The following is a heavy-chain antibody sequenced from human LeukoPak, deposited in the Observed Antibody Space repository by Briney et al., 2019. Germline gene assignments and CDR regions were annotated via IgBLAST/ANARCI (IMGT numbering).Heavy chain of an antibody. CDR1: GFTFSSYW. CDR3: AKDPRDRSYGWYWRYFDY. J-gene: IGHJ4*02. V-gene: IGHV3-74*01. D-gene: IGHD5-18*01. Sequence: PGGALRVSCAASGFTFSSYWMHWVRQAPGKGAGWVSRINSDGGSGNYAHSVKGGCTISRDNAKRTLCLQMNSLRAQDTAVYYCAKDPRDRSYGWYWRYFDYWGQGTLVTVSS. CDR2: INSDGGSG.